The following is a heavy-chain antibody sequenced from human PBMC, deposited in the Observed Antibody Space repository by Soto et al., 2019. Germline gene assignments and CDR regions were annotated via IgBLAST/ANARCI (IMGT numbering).Heavy chain of an antibody. CDR3: ARDDGSSWKGKLDY. J-gene: IGHJ4*02. V-gene: IGHV3-33*01. CDR1: GFTFSSYG. Sequence: GGSLRLSCAASGFTFSSYGMHWVRQAPGKGLEWVAVIWYDGSNKYYADSVKGRFTISRDNSKNTLYLQMNSLRAEDTAVYYCARDDGSSWKGKLDYWGQGTLVTVSS. D-gene: IGHD6-13*01. CDR2: IWYDGSNK.